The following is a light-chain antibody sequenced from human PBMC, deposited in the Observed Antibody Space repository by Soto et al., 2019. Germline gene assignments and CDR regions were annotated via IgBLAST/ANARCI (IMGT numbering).Light chain of an antibody. Sequence: DIQMTQSPSSVSASVGDRVTITCRASQGISTWLAWYQQKPGKAPKLLIYGASSLQSGVPSRFSGSGSGTDFTLTISRLEPEDFAVYYCQQYGSSPITFGQGTRLEIK. V-gene: IGKV1-12*01. CDR2: GAS. CDR1: QGISTW. J-gene: IGKJ5*01. CDR3: QQYGSSPIT.